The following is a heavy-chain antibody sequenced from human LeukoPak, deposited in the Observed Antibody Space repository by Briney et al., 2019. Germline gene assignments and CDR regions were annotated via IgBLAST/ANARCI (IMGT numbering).Heavy chain of an antibody. D-gene: IGHD2-15*01. CDR3: ATLSRYCGGGSCYSPY. CDR1: GFTFSSYA. J-gene: IGHJ4*02. CDR2: FSGSAGST. Sequence: GGSLRLSCAASGFTFSSYAMTWVRQAPGKGLEWVSAFSGSAGSTYYADSVKGRFTISRDNSKNTLYLQMNSLRAEDTAVYYCATLSRYCGGGSCYSPYWGQGTLATVSS. V-gene: IGHV3-23*01.